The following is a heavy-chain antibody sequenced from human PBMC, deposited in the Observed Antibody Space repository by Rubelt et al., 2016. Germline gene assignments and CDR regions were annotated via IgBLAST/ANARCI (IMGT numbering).Heavy chain of an antibody. CDR3: ARFAIGGHSSGYLFDY. Sequence: QVQLVQSGAAVKKPGASVKVSCKASGYTFTGYYMHWVRQAPGQGLEWMGWINPNSGGPNYAQKFQGRVTMTRDTSISTAYMELSRLRSDDTAVYYCARFAIGGHSSGYLFDYWGQGTLVTVSS. J-gene: IGHJ4*02. D-gene: IGHD3-22*01. V-gene: IGHV1-2*02. CDR1: GYTFTGYY. CDR2: INPNSGGP.